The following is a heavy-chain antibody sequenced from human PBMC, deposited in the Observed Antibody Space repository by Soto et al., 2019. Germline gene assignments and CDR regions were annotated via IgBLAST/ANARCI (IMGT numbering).Heavy chain of an antibody. CDR3: ASAMVVTHNWFDP. D-gene: IGHD2-21*02. V-gene: IGHV4-30-4*01. CDR1: GGSISSGDYY. CDR2: IYYSGST. J-gene: IGHJ5*02. Sequence: QVQLQESGPGLVKPSQTLSLTCTVSGGSISSGDYYWSWIRQPPGKGLEWIGYIYYSGSTYYNPSLKSRVTISVATSKSPFALKLTSVPAADTAVYYCASAMVVTHNWFDPWGQGTLVTVSS.